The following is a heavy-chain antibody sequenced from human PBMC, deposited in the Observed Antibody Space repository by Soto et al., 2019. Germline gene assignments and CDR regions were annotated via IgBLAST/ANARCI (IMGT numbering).Heavy chain of an antibody. CDR1: EFTFSSYC. D-gene: IGHD5-12*01. Sequence: GGSLRLSCAASEFTFSSYCMHWVRQPPGKGLEWVAVISYDGSNKYYADSVKGRFTISRDNSKNTLYLQMNSLRAEDTAVYYCAKDVELATYNIYYYYGMDVWGQGTTVTVSS. CDR3: AKDVELATYNIYYYYGMDV. V-gene: IGHV3-30*18. CDR2: ISYDGSNK. J-gene: IGHJ6*02.